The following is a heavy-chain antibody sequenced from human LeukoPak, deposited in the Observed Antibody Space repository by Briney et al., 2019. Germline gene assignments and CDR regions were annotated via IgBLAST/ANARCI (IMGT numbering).Heavy chain of an antibody. CDR3: VQIPGGGY. J-gene: IGHJ4*02. Sequence: PGGSLRLSCAVSGFTFSNYAMHWVRQAPGKGLEWVSIIYGCGSTYYADSVKGRFTISRDNSKNMVYLQLNSLRAEDTAIFYCVQIPGGGYWGQGTLVTVSS. CDR1: GFTFSNYA. V-gene: IGHV3-53*01. D-gene: IGHD5-24*01. CDR2: IYGCGST.